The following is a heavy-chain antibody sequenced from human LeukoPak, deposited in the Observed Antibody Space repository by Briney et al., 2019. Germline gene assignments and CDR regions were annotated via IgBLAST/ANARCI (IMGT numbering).Heavy chain of an antibody. J-gene: IGHJ4*02. CDR2: IYSGGST. D-gene: IGHD4-17*01. CDR1: GFTFSSHG. CDR3: AVEFQTTVTLFDY. V-gene: IGHV3-53*01. Sequence: PGETLRLSCAASGFTFSSHGMNWVRQAPGKGLEWVSVIYSGGSTYYADSVKGRFTISRDNSKNTLYLQMNSLRAEDTAVYYCAVEFQTTVTLFDYWGQGTLVTVSS.